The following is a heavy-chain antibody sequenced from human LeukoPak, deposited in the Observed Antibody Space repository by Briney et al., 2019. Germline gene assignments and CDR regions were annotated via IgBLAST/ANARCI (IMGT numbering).Heavy chain of an antibody. CDR1: GYTFTGYY. Sequence: SVKVSCKASGYTFTGYYMHWVRQAPGQGLEWMGRIIPILGIANYAQKFQGRVTITADKSTSTAYMELSSLRSEDTAVYYCARGGEAVAGFDYWGQGTLVTVSS. D-gene: IGHD6-19*01. CDR3: ARGGEAVAGFDY. J-gene: IGHJ4*02. V-gene: IGHV1-69*04. CDR2: IIPILGIA.